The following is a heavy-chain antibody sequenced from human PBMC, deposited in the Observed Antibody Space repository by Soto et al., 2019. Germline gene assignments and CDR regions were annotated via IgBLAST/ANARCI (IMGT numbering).Heavy chain of an antibody. Sequence: PSETLSLTCTVSGDSISKYYWNWIRQPAGKGLEWIGRIHSTRSPNYNPSLKSLVTMSVDTSMNQFSLKLNLTSVTAADTAVYYCARSPAYGDYANLDTWGQGTLVTVSS. J-gene: IGHJ5*02. CDR2: IHSTRSP. CDR3: ARSPAYGDYANLDT. D-gene: IGHD4-17*01. V-gene: IGHV4-4*07. CDR1: GDSISKYY.